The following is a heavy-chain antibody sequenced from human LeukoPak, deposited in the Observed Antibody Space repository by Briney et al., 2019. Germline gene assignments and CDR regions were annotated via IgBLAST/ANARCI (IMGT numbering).Heavy chain of an antibody. Sequence: GGCLRLSCAAAGFTFDDYAMHWVRQAPGKGLEWVSGISWNSGSISYADSVKGRFTISRDNAKNSLYLQMNSLRAEDPALYYCAKDIATGNRLYYFDYWGQGTLVTVSS. V-gene: IGHV3-9*01. CDR3: AKDIATGNRLYYFDY. D-gene: IGHD1-14*01. J-gene: IGHJ4*02. CDR2: ISWNSGSI. CDR1: GFTFDDYA.